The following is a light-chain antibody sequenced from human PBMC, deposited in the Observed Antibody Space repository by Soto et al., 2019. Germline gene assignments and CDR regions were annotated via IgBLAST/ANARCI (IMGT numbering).Light chain of an antibody. CDR2: TAS. J-gene: IGKJ1*01. Sequence: DIEMTQSPSTLSASPGDRVTLTCRASQSISTWLAWYQQKPGKAPKLLIYTASNLERGVPSRFSGSGAGPEFTLTISSLQPDYFANYYCQQHKSYPRTFGQGTKVEMK. CDR3: QQHKSYPRT. CDR1: QSISTW. V-gene: IGKV1-5*03.